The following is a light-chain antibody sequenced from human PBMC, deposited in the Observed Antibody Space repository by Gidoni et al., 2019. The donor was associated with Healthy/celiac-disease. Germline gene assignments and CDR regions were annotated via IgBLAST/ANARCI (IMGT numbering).Light chain of an antibody. V-gene: IGKV3-15*01. CDR1: QSVGSN. CDR3: QQYNNWPL. Sequence: EIVLTHSPATLSVSPGERATLTCRASQSVGSNLAWYQQKPGQAPRRRIYGASTRATGIPARFSGSGSGTEFTLTISSLQSEDVAVYYCQQYNNWPLFGGGTKVEIK. J-gene: IGKJ4*01. CDR2: GAS.